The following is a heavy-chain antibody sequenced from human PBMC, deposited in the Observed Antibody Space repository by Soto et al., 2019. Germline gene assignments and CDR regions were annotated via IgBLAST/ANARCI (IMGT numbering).Heavy chain of an antibody. D-gene: IGHD6-13*01. CDR1: NASISSRKW. CDR3: ARRFHEEQQLVRAGKWIDP. CDR2: IYHSGSI. Sequence: SETLSLTCTVSNASISSRKWWTWVRQTPGKGLEWIGEIYHSGSINHNPSLKSRVTMSVDKSKNQFSLKLSSVTAADTAVYYCARRFHEEQQLVRAGKWIDPRGQAPLVTLSS. J-gene: IGHJ5*02. V-gene: IGHV4-4*02.